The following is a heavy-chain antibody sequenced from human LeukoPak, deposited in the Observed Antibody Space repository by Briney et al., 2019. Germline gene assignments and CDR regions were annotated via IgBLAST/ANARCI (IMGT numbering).Heavy chain of an antibody. Sequence: PSETLSLTCAVYGGSFSSYYWSWIRQPPGKGLEWIGYIYYSGRTSYNPSLKSRVTISVDTSKNHFSLTLSSVTAADTAVYYCARGQKYRNGYTVTELGSGYFDYWGQGTLVTVSS. CDR3: ARGQKYRNGYTVTELGSGYFDY. J-gene: IGHJ4*02. CDR2: IYYSGRT. D-gene: IGHD5-18*01. CDR1: GGSFSSYY. V-gene: IGHV4-59*01.